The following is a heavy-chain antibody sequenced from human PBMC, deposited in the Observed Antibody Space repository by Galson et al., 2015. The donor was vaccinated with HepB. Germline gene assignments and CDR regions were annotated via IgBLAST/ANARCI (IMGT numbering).Heavy chain of an antibody. CDR3: ARRGYTYGSTDN. Sequence: SLRLSCAASGFTFSRYGMHWVRQAPGKGLEWVAVIWHDGSKKYYTDSVKGRFTVSRDNSKNTLSLQMDSLRAEDTALYYCARRGYTYGSTDNWGQGTLVIVSS. V-gene: IGHV3-33*01. J-gene: IGHJ4*02. D-gene: IGHD5-12*01. CDR2: IWHDGSKK. CDR1: GFTFSRYG.